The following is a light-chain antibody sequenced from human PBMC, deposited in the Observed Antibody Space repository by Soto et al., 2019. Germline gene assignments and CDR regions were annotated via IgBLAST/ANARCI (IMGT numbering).Light chain of an antibody. V-gene: IGLV2-14*03. CDR3: SSYTSSSTRV. CDR1: SSDVGAYDF. Sequence: QSVLTQPASVSGSPGQSITISCTGTSSDVGAYDFVSWYQQHPDKATKLMIYEVSNRPSGVSNRFSGSKSVNTASLTISGLQAEDEADYYCSSYTSSSTRVFGTGTKSPS. CDR2: EVS. J-gene: IGLJ1*01.